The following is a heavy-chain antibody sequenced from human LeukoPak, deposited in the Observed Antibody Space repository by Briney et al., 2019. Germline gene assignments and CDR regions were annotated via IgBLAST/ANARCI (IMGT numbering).Heavy chain of an antibody. CDR2: MNDDGSST. CDR3: AREAYGPDYYMDV. J-gene: IGHJ6*03. CDR1: GFTFTRHW. V-gene: IGHV3-74*01. Sequence: GGSLRLSCVVSGFTFTRHWMHWVRQAPGKGLVWVSRMNDDGSSTSYAEALKGRFTISRDNAKNTLYLHMRNLRAEDTAVYYCAREAYGPDYYMDVWGKGTTVTISS. D-gene: IGHD3-10*01.